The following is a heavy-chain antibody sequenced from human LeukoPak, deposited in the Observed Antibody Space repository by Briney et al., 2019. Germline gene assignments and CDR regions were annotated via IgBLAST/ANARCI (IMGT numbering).Heavy chain of an antibody. CDR1: GFTFSRYA. Sequence: GGSLRLSCAASGFTFSRYAMSWVRRAPGKGLEWVSAFSGSGGSTYYADSVKGRFTISRDNSKNTLYLQMNSLRAEDTAVYYCAKDLNGSRGWLELWFGDSAGWFDPWGQGTLVTVSS. CDR2: FSGSGGST. V-gene: IGHV3-23*01. J-gene: IGHJ5*02. CDR3: AKDLNGSRGWLELWFGDSAGWFDP. D-gene: IGHD3-10*01.